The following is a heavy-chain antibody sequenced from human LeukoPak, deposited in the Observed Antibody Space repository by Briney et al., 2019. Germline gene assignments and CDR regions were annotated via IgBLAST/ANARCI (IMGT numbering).Heavy chain of an antibody. Sequence: PGGSLRLSCTASGFTFGDYAMSWVRQAPGKGLEWVGFIRSKAYGGTTEYAASVKGRFTISRDDSKSIAYLQMNSLKTEDTAVYYCTRPGIAAADLDYWGQGTLVTVSS. D-gene: IGHD6-13*01. V-gene: IGHV3-49*04. CDR2: IRSKAYGGTT. CDR1: GFTFGDYA. CDR3: TRPGIAAADLDY. J-gene: IGHJ4*02.